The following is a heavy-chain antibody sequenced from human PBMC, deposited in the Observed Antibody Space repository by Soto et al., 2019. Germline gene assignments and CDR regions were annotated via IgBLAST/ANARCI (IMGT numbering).Heavy chain of an antibody. Sequence: SETLSLTCSVSGASINNFAYYWGWIRQPPGKGLEWIGTVYYNENTYYNPSLRSRVAISVDTAKNQFSLNLRSVTAADTAVCFCARRERYYGSPGWFDPWGQGTLVTAPQ. J-gene: IGHJ5*01. V-gene: IGHV4-39*01. CDR1: GASINNFAYY. D-gene: IGHD3-10*01. CDR2: VYYNENT. CDR3: ARRERYYGSPGWFDP.